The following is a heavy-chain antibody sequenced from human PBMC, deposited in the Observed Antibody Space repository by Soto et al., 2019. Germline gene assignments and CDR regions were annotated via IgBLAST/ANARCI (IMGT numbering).Heavy chain of an antibody. J-gene: IGHJ4*02. CDR3: ARDSSIVVDGGSCQDH. V-gene: IGHV1-46*01. Sequence: ASVKVSCKASGYTFTNYHIHWVRQAPGQGFEWMGVINPSGGSTTYAQKFQDRVTMTSDTSTSTVYMELSSLRSDDTAVYYCARDSSIVVDGGSCQDHWGQGTQVTVSS. CDR2: INPSGGST. CDR1: GYTFTNYH. D-gene: IGHD2-15*01.